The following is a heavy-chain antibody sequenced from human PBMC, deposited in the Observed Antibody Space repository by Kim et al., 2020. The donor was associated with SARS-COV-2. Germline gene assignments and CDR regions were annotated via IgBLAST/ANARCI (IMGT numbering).Heavy chain of an antibody. D-gene: IGHD4-17*01. CDR3: ARGSTTVTTTGVLRWFDP. CDR2: INNSGST. CDR1: GGSFSGYY. V-gene: IGHV4-34*01. J-gene: IGHJ5*02. Sequence: SETLSLTCAVYGGSFSGYYWSWIRQPPGKGLEWIGEINNSGSTNYNPSLKSRVTISVDTSKNQFSLKLSSVTAADTALYYCARGSTTVTTTGVLRWFDPWGQGTLVTVSS.